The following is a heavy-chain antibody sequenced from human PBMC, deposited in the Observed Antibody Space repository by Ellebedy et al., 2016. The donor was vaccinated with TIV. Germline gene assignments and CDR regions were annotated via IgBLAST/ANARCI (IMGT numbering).Heavy chain of an antibody. CDR1: GFIFDDYD. V-gene: IGHV3-30*18. D-gene: IGHD3-22*01. CDR3: AKGVYDSSLSGLDV. J-gene: IGHJ6*02. Sequence: GESLKISXAASGFIFDDYDMSWVRQAPGKGLEWVAVISSDGSDKYYADSVKGRFTISRDNSKNTLYLQMNSLRAEDTAVYYCAKGVYDSSLSGLDVWGQGTTVTVSS. CDR2: ISSDGSDK.